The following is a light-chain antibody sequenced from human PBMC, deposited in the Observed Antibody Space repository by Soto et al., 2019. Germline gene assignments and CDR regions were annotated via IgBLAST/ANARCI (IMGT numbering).Light chain of an antibody. V-gene: IGLV2-23*01. CDR3: CSYAGSSTYVV. J-gene: IGLJ2*01. Sequence: QAVVTQPASVSGSPGQSITISCTGTSSDVGSYNFVSWYQQHPGKAPKLMIYEGSKRPSGVSNRFSGSKSGNTASLTISGLQAEDEADYYCCSYAGSSTYVVFGGGTKVTVL. CDR2: EGS. CDR1: SSDVGSYNF.